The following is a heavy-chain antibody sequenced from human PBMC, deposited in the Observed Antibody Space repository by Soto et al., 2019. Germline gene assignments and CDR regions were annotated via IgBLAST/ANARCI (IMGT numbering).Heavy chain of an antibody. J-gene: IGHJ6*02. CDR1: GDSVSSNSAA. Sequence: SQTLSLTCAISGDSVSSNSAAWNWVRQSPSRGLEWLGRTYYRSKWYNNYAVSVRSRITINSDTSKNQFSLQLISVTPEDTAVYYCAREVRGFSYGHPNYYGMDVWGQGTTVTLS. CDR3: AREVRGFSYGHPNYYGMDV. V-gene: IGHV6-1*01. CDR2: TYYRSKWYN. D-gene: IGHD5-18*01.